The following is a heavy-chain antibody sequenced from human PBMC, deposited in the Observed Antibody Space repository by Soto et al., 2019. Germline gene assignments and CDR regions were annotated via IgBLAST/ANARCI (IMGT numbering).Heavy chain of an antibody. Sequence: QVQLQESGPGLVKPSQTLSLTCTVSGGSISSGGLYWSWIRQHPGKGLEWIGSIFYSGSTYYDPSRKRRVSLSVDTAKTPFSLKLSSVTASDTAVYYCAREEGGGYAHRWVDPWGQGTLVTVSS. CDR3: AREEGGGYAHRWVDP. CDR2: IFYSGST. CDR1: GGSISSGGLY. D-gene: IGHD3-16*01. J-gene: IGHJ5*02. V-gene: IGHV4-31*03.